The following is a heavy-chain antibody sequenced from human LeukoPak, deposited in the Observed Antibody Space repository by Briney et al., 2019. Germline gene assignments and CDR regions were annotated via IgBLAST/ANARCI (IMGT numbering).Heavy chain of an antibody. CDR2: ISSSGSPI. CDR1: GFTFSTYE. CDR3: AREDGSGTYGPYGDYFDS. V-gene: IGHV3-48*03. Sequence: GGSLRLSCAASGFTFSTYETNWVRQAPGKGLEWVSYISSSGSPIYYAEAVKGRFTISRDNANNALYLQMNSLRAEDTAVYYCAREDGSGTYGPYGDYFDSWGQGTLVTVSS. J-gene: IGHJ4*02. D-gene: IGHD3-10*01.